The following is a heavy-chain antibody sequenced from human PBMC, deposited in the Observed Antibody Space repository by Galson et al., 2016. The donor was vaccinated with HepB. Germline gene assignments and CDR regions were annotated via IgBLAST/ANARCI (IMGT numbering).Heavy chain of an antibody. CDR3: ARADSRSYASKWSLDY. V-gene: IGHV3-7*01. J-gene: IGHJ4*02. Sequence: SLRLSCAASGFTFSCYWMSWVRQAPGKGLEWVANINQDGSEKNYVDSVKGRFTISRDNSKNTLSLQMNSLRAEDTAVYYCARADSRSYASKWSLDYWGQGTLVTVSS. CDR2: INQDGSEK. CDR1: GFTFSCYW. D-gene: IGHD3-16*01.